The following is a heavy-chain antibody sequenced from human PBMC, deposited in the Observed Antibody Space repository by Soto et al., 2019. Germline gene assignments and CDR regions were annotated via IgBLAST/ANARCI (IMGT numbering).Heavy chain of an antibody. CDR2: INPSGGST. Sequence: ASVKVSCKASGYTFTSYYMHWVRQAPGQGLEWMGIINPSGGSTSYAQKFQGRVTMTRDTSTSTVYMELSSLRSEDTAVYYCARELTDDSSGYSRDRPTDYWGQGTLVTVSS. CDR3: ARELTDDSSGYSRDRPTDY. J-gene: IGHJ4*02. V-gene: IGHV1-46*01. D-gene: IGHD3-22*01. CDR1: GYTFTSYY.